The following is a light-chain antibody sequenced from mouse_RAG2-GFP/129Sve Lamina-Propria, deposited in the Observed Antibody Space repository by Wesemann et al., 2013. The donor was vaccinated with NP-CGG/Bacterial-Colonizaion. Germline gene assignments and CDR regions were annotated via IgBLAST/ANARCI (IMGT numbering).Light chain of an antibody. J-gene: IGKJ1*01. CDR1: QNVGTA. CDR3: QQYSSYRT. V-gene: IGKV6-13*01. Sequence: DIVMTQSHKFMSTTVGDRVSITCKASQNVGTAVAWYQQKPGQSPKLLIYSASNRYTGVLDRFTGSGSGTDFTLTISNMQSEDLADYFCQQYSSYRTFGGGTKLEIK. CDR2: SAS.